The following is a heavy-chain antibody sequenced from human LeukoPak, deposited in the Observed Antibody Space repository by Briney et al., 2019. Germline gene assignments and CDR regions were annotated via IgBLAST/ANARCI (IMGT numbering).Heavy chain of an antibody. Sequence: SETLSLTCTVSGGSISSGTYDWRWIRQPAGKGLEWIGRIYTSGNINYNPSLKSRVTISVDTSKNQFSLNLSSVTAADTAVYYCARGQNYDFWSGYSFDYWGQGTLVTVSS. CDR3: ARGQNYDFWSGYSFDY. CDR1: GGSISSGTYD. D-gene: IGHD3-3*01. V-gene: IGHV4-61*02. CDR2: IYTSGNI. J-gene: IGHJ4*02.